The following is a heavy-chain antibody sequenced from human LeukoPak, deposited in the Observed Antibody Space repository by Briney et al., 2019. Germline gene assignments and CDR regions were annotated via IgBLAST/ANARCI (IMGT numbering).Heavy chain of an antibody. CDR1: GGTFSSYA. CDR3: AARITMVRGLGWFDP. V-gene: IGHV1-69*05. CDR2: IIPIFGTA. J-gene: IGHJ5*02. Sequence: GASVKVSCKASGGTFSSYAISWVRQAPGQGLEWMGGIIPIFGTANYAQKFQGRVTITTDESTSTAYMELSSLRSEDTAVYYCAARITMVRGLGWFDPWGQGTLVTVSS. D-gene: IGHD3-10*01.